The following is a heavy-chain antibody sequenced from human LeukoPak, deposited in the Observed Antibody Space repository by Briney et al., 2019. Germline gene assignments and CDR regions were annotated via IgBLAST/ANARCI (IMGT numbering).Heavy chain of an antibody. J-gene: IGHJ3*02. CDR3: ARHRNYFDSSGYFYRDAFDI. CDR2: IYYSGST. D-gene: IGHD3-22*01. Sequence: SETLSLTCTVSGASITVGDYYWNWIRQPPGKGLEWIGYIYYSGSTYYSPSLKSRITISVDMSKNLFSLKLSSVTAADTAVYYCARHRNYFDSSGYFYRDAFDIWGRGTVVTVSS. V-gene: IGHV4-30-4*01. CDR1: GASITVGDYY.